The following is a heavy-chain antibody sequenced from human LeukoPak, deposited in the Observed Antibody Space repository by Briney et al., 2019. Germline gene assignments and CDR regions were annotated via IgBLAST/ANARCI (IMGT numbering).Heavy chain of an antibody. Sequence: ASVKVSCKASGYTFTGYGISWVRQAPGQGLEWMGWISAYNGNTNYAQKLQGRVTMTTDTSTSTAYMELRSLRSDDTAVYYCARDVDDFWSGYYTVPFDYWAREPWSPSPQ. CDR2: ISAYNGNT. J-gene: IGHJ4*02. CDR1: GYTFTGYG. V-gene: IGHV1-18*01. D-gene: IGHD3-3*01. CDR3: ARDVDDFWSGYYTVPFDY.